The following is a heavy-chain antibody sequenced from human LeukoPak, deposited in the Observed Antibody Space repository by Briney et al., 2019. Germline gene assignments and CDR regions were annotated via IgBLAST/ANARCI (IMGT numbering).Heavy chain of an antibody. J-gene: IGHJ4*02. Sequence: SETLSLTCAVCGGSFSGYYWSWIRQPPGKGLEWIGEINHSGSTNYNPSLKSRVTISVDTSKNQFSLKLSSVTAADTAVYYCARGLGYYFDYWGQGTLVTVSS. V-gene: IGHV4-34*01. CDR1: GGSFSGYY. CDR2: INHSGST. D-gene: IGHD3-16*01. CDR3: ARGLGYYFDY.